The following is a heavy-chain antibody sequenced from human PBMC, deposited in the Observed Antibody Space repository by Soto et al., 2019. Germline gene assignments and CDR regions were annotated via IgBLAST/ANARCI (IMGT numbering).Heavy chain of an antibody. V-gene: IGHV1-18*01. CDR1: GYTFTSYG. J-gene: IGHJ6*02. CDR3: ARDCSGGSCDYYYYYGMDV. CDR2: ISAYSGNT. D-gene: IGHD2-15*01. Sequence: ASVKVSCKASGYTFTSYGISWVRQAPGQGLEWMGWISAYSGNTNYAQKLQGRVTMTTDTSTSTAYMELRSLRSDDTAVYYCARDCSGGSCDYYYYYGMDVWGQGTTVTVSS.